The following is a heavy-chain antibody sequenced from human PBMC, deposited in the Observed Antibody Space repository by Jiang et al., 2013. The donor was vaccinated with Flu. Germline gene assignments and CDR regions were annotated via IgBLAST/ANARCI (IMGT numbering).Heavy chain of an antibody. V-gene: IGHV6-1*01. CDR2: TYYRSSWND. J-gene: IGHJ6*03. CDR3: ARDLGMDCSNGACYRNQYYCMDV. D-gene: IGHD2-8*01. Sequence: QTLSLTCAISGDSVSSNVVAWNWIRQSPSRGLEWLGRTYYRSSWNDDYAASVKGRITIIPDTSKNQVSLQLNSVTPEDTAVYYCARDLGMDCSNGACYRNQYYCMDVWGKGTMVTVSS. CDR1: GDSVSSNVVA.